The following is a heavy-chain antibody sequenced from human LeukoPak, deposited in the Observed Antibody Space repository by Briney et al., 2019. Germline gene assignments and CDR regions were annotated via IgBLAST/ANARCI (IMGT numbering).Heavy chain of an antibody. CDR1: GFTVSSNY. Sequence: PGGSLRLSCAASGFTVSSNYMSWVRQAPGKGLEWVSVIYSGGSTYYADSVKGRFTISRDNSKNTLYLQMNSLRAEDTAVYYCARAVLWFGELLSYYFDYWGQGTLVTVSS. CDR3: ARAVLWFGELLSYYFDY. CDR2: IYSGGST. D-gene: IGHD3-10*01. V-gene: IGHV3-66*01. J-gene: IGHJ4*02.